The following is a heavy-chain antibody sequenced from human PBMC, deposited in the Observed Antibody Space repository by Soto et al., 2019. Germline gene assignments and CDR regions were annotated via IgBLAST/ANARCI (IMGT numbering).Heavy chain of an antibody. Sequence: QVQLQESGPGLVKPSGTLFLTCAVSGGSISSSNWWSWVRQPPGKGLDWIGEIYHSGSTNYNPSRQSLVTISVDKSKNQFSLKLSSVPAADTAVYYCARTYCSSTGCYYYYYGMDVWGQGTTVTVSS. CDR2: IYHSGST. V-gene: IGHV4-4*02. J-gene: IGHJ6*02. D-gene: IGHD2-2*01. CDR3: ARTYCSSTGCYYYYYGMDV. CDR1: GGSISSSNW.